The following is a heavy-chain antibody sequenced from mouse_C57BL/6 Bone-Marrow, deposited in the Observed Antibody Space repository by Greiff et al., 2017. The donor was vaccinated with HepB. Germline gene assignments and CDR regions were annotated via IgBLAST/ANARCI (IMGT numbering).Heavy chain of an antibody. CDR3: AKDRTTVGYFDV. D-gene: IGHD1-1*01. J-gene: IGHJ1*03. CDR2: IFPGSGST. V-gene: IGHV1-56*01. CDR1: GYTFTSHW. Sequence: QVQLQQSGPELVRPGASVKISCKAPGYTFTSHWMQWVRQRPGQGLEWIGEIFPGSGSTYYNEKFKGKATLTVDTSSNTAYMQLSSLTSEDSSVYFGAKDRTTVGYFDVCGTGTTVTVSS.